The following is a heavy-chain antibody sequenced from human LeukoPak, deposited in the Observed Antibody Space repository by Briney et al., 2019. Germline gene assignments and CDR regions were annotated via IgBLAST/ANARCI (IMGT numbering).Heavy chain of an antibody. J-gene: IGHJ2*01. V-gene: IGHV3-11*01. D-gene: IGHD6-19*01. CDR3: ARRSRIAVADDWYSDL. CDR1: GFTFSDYY. CDR2: ISSSGSTI. Sequence: GGSLRLSCAASGFTFSDYYMSWIRQAPGKGLEWVSYISSSGSTIYYADSVKGRFTISRDNAKHSLYLPMTSLRAEDTAVYYCARRSRIAVADDWYSDLWGRGTLVTVSS.